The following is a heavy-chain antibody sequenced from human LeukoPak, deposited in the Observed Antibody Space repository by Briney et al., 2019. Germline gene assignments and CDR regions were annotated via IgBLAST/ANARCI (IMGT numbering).Heavy chain of an antibody. V-gene: IGHV3-48*03. CDR2: ISSSGSTI. CDR3: AELGITMFGGV. J-gene: IGHJ6*04. Sequence: GGSLRLSCAASGFTFSSYEMNWVRQAPGKGLEWVSYISSSGSTIYYADSVKGRFTISRDNAKNSLYLQMNSLRAEDTAAYYCAELGITMFGGVWGKGTTVTISS. D-gene: IGHD3-10*02. CDR1: GFTFSSYE.